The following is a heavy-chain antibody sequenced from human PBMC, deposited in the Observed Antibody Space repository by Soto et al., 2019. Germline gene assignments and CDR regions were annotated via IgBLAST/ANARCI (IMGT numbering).Heavy chain of an antibody. J-gene: IGHJ5*02. CDR3: ASAKIAFYHWFDP. D-gene: IGHD3-3*02. Sequence: QLQLQESGPGLVKPSETLSLTCTVSGGSISSSSYYWGWIRQPPGKGLEWIGRIYYSGSTYYNPSLKSRVTLSVDASKTPFCIKLSSVTAADTVVYYCASAKIAFYHWFDPWGQGTLVTVSS. V-gene: IGHV4-39*01. CDR1: GGSISSSSYY. CDR2: IYYSGST.